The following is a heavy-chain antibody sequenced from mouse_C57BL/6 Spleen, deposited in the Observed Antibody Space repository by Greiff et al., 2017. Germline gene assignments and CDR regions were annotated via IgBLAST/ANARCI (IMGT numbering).Heavy chain of an antibody. D-gene: IGHD1-1*01. V-gene: IGHV1-54*01. CDR3: ARDYYSSSYVFDY. CDR1: GYAFTNYL. CDR2: INPGSGGT. Sequence: QVQLQQSGAELVRPGTSVKVSCKASGYAFTNYLIEWVKQRPGQGLEWIGVINPGSGGTNYNEKFKGKGTLTADKSSSTAYMQRSSLTSEDSAVYFCARDYYSSSYVFDYWGQGTTLTVSS. J-gene: IGHJ2*01.